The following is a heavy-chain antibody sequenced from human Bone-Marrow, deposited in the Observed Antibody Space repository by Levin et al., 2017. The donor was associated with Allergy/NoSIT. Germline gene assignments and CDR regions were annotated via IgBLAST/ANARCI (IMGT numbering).Heavy chain of an antibody. CDR1: GYSLSNYA. V-gene: IGHV7-4-1*02. J-gene: IGHJ4*02. CDR3: ARSLEFQLDH. Sequence: ASVKVSCRASGYSLSNYALNWVRQAPGQGLEWMGWINTNSGNPMYAQGFTGRFVFSLDTSVSTAYLQISNLKADDTAIYYCARSLEFQLDHWGQGTPVTVSS. D-gene: IGHD3-3*01. CDR2: INTNSGNP.